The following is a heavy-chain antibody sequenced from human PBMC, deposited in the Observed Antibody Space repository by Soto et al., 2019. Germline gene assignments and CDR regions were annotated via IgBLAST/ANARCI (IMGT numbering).Heavy chain of an antibody. J-gene: IGHJ1*01. D-gene: IGHD4-17*01. CDR1: EFTFSSYS. Sequence: SLRISCAASEFTFSSYSMNWVRQAPRKGLDWVSSISSSSSYIYYADSVKGRFIISRDNAKNSLYLQMNSLRAEDTAVYYCAIMLDYGDYVRYFQHWGQGTLVTVSS. CDR3: AIMLDYGDYVRYFQH. CDR2: ISSSSSYI. V-gene: IGHV3-21*01.